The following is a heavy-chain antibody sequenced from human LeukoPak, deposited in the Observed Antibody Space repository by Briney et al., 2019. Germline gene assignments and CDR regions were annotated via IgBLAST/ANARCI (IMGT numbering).Heavy chain of an antibody. J-gene: IGHJ6*03. CDR3: ARYSNYGDYYYYYMDV. CDR2: IYYSGST. D-gene: IGHD4-11*01. CDR1: GGSISSYY. V-gene: IGHV4-59*01. Sequence: SETLSLTCTVSGGSISSYYWSWIRQPPGKGLEWIGYIYYSGSTNYNPSLKSRVTISVAKNQFSLKLSSVTAADTAVYYCARYSNYGDYYYYYMDVWGKGTTVTVSS.